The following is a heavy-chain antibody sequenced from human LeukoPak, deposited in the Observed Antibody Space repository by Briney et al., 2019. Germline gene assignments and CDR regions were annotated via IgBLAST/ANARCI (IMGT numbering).Heavy chain of an antibody. D-gene: IGHD5-18*01. J-gene: IGHJ4*02. CDR2: ISAYNGNT. CDR1: GYTFTIYG. Sequence: ASVTVSFKSSGYTFTIYGISWVRQAPGQGLEWMGWISAYNGNTNYAQKLQGRVTMTTDTSTSTAYMELRSLRSDDTAVYYCARGLGYSYGHNFDYWGQGTLVTVSS. CDR3: ARGLGYSYGHNFDY. V-gene: IGHV1-18*01.